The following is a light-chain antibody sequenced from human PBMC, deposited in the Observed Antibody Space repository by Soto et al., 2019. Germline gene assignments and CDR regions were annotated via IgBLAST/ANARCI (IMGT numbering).Light chain of an antibody. CDR2: DDS. J-gene: IGLJ1*01. Sequence: SYKLTQPPSVSVARGQTSRITCGGNNIRSKSVHWYQQKPGQAPVLVVCDDSVRPSGIPERFSGSNSENTATLTISRVEAGDEADYFCQVWDSSSDHYVFGAGTKVTVL. V-gene: IGLV3-21*02. CDR1: NIRSKS. CDR3: QVWDSSSDHYV.